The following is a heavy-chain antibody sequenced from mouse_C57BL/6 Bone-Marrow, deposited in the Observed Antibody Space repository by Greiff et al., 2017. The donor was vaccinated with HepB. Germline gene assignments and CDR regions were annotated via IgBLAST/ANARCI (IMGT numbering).Heavy chain of an antibody. CDR2: IRNKANGYTT. V-gene: IGHV7-3*01. CDR3: ARYKGTVVATDYAMDY. CDR1: GFTFTDYY. J-gene: IGHJ4*01. D-gene: IGHD1-1*01. Sequence: EVHLVESGGGLVQPGGSLSLSCAASGFTFTDYYMSWVRQPPGKALEWLGFIRNKANGYTTEYSASVKGRFTISRDNSQSILYLQMNALRAEDSATYYCARYKGTVVATDYAMDYWGQGTSVTVSS.